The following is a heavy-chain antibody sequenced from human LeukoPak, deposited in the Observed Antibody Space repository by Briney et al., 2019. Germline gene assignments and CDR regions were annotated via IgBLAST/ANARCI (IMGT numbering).Heavy chain of an antibody. Sequence: GGSLRLSCAASGFTFSSYAMSWVRQPPGKGLEWVSAISGSGGSTYYADSVKGRFTISRDNSKNTLYLQMNSLRAEDTAVYYCAKDSGYSYAYNWFDPWGQGTLVTVSS. D-gene: IGHD5-18*01. V-gene: IGHV3-23*01. CDR1: GFTFSSYA. CDR3: AKDSGYSYAYNWFDP. J-gene: IGHJ5*02. CDR2: ISGSGGST.